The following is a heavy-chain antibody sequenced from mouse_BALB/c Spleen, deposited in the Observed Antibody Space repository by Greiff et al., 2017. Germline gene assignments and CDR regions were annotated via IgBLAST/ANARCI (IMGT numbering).Heavy chain of an antibody. CDR3: ARGSSGFDALDY. Sequence: QVQLKESGPGLVAPSQSLSITCTVSGFSLTSSGVHWVRQPPGKGLEWLGVIWAGGSTNYNSALMSRLSISKDNSKSQVFLKMNSLQTDDTAMYYCARGSSGFDALDYWGQGTTLTVSS. CDR1: GFSLTSSG. D-gene: IGHD3-1*01. V-gene: IGHV2-9*02. J-gene: IGHJ2*01. CDR2: IWAGGST.